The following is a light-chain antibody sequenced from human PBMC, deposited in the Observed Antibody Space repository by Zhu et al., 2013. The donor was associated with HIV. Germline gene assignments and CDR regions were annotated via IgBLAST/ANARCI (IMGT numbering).Light chain of an antibody. V-gene: IGKV3-11*01. Sequence: EIVLTQSPATLSLSPGERATLSCRASQSVSSYLAWYQQKPGQAPRLLIYDASNRATGIPARFSGSGSGTDFTLTISSLQPEDFAPYSSLQHYTCPRSFGQGTNGGNQT. CDR2: DAS. CDR3: LQHYTCPRS. CDR1: QSVSSY. J-gene: IGKJ1*01.